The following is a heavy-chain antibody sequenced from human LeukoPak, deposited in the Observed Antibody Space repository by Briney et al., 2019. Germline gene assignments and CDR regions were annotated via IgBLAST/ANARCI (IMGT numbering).Heavy chain of an antibody. J-gene: IGHJ4*02. Sequence: ASVNVSCKGSGYTLTRYYMHWVRQAPGQGLAWVGWINPNGAGTNYAQKFQRRVTMTRQTSISTAYMELSRLRSDGTAVYYCARGDGGGSTDYWGQGTLVTVSS. V-gene: IGHV1-2*02. D-gene: IGHD2-15*01. CDR2: INPNGAGT. CDR3: ARGDGGGSTDY. CDR1: GYTLTRYY.